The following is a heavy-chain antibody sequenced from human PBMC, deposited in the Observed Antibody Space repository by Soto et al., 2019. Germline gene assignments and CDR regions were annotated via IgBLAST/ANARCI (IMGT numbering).Heavy chain of an antibody. V-gene: IGHV1-69*13. CDR3: ASSGHIVVVVAVH. J-gene: IGHJ4*02. Sequence: AASVKVSCKASGGTFSSYAISWVRQAPGQGLEWMGGIIPIFGTANYAQKFQGRVTITADESTSTAYMELSSLRSEDTAVYYCASSGHIVVVVAVHWGQGTLVTVSS. CDR1: GGTFSSYA. D-gene: IGHD2-15*01. CDR2: IIPIFGTA.